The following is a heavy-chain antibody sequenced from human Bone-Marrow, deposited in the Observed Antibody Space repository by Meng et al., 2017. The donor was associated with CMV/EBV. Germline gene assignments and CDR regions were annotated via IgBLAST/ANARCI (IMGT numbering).Heavy chain of an antibody. J-gene: IGHJ4*02. Sequence: GSLRLSCAVYGGPFTGYYWNWVRQAPGMGLEWIGDINHSGSSNCNPSLKSRVIISVDTSKNQFSLKLNSVTDADTAIDYWARDNSYVDPPRRFYEYWSQGSLVIVSS. CDR1: GGPFTGYY. CDR2: INHSGSS. D-gene: IGHD3-16*01. V-gene: IGHV4-34*01. CDR3: ARDNSYVDPPRRFYEY.